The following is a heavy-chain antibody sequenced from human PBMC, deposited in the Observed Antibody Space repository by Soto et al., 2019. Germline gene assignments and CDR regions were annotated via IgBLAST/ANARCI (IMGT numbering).Heavy chain of an antibody. Sequence: EVQLVESGGGLVQPGGSLKLSCAASGFTFSGSTIHWVRQTSGKGLEWVGRIPSKTNTYATAYAASVKGRFTIYRDYSKNTAYLQMNSLKTEDTAVYYCTRQHLDVPVASAIDYWGQGTLVTVSS. V-gene: IGHV3-73*02. D-gene: IGHD6-19*01. J-gene: IGHJ4*02. CDR3: TRQHLDVPVASAIDY. CDR1: GFTFSGST. CDR2: IPSKTNTYAT.